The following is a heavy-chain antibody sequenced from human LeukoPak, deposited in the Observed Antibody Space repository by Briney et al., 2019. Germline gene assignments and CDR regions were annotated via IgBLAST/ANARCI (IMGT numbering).Heavy chain of an antibody. CDR2: IHSAGST. J-gene: IGHJ4*02. CDR3: AKDTGPLMITFGGVVISYFDY. Sequence: PGGSLRLSCAASGFTVSSSYMSWVRQAPGKGLEWVSVIHSAGSTYYADSVKGRFTISRDNSKNTLYVQMNSLRAEDTAVYYCAKDTGPLMITFGGVVISYFDYWGQGALVTVSS. V-gene: IGHV3-53*01. D-gene: IGHD3-16*01. CDR1: GFTVSSSY.